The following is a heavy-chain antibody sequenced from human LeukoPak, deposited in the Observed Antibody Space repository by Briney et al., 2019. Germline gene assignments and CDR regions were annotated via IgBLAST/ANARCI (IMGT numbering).Heavy chain of an antibody. CDR1: GGSINSHSYY. CDR2: VYYDGTS. CDR3: VRHISTNTGYFDY. J-gene: IGHJ4*02. D-gene: IGHD5-24*01. Sequence: SETLSLTCTVSGGSINSHSYYWGWIRQPPGKGLEWIRRVYYDGTSYSNPSLKSRVGVFVATSRDQFSLDLSFVTAADTALYYCVRHISTNTGYFDYCGEGTLVSVSS. V-gene: IGHV4-39*01.